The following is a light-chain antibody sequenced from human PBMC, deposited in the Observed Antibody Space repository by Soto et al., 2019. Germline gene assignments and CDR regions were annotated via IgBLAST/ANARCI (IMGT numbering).Light chain of an antibody. V-gene: IGKV3-20*01. CDR3: QQYGCSAPLT. Sequence: EIVLTQPPGPLSLSPGDRVTLSCRASQTVNNNYLAWYQQKPGQAPRLLIFGASNTATGTPDRFSGSGSGTHFTTTGSRLDHDYFVVYYCQQYGCSAPLTFGPGTKVDMK. CDR2: GAS. J-gene: IGKJ1*01. CDR1: QTVNNNY.